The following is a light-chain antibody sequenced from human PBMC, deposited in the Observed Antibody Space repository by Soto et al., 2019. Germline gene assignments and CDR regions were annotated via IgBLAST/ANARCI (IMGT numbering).Light chain of an antibody. CDR3: KQLNNYPST. J-gene: IGKJ5*01. CDR2: AAS. Sequence: DIQMTQSPSTLSGSVGDRVTITCRASQSINSWLAWYQQKPGKAPKLLIYAASTLQSGVQSRFSGSGSGTDFTLTISSLQPEDFATYYCKQLNNYPSTFGQGTRLEIK. CDR1: QSINSW. V-gene: IGKV1-5*01.